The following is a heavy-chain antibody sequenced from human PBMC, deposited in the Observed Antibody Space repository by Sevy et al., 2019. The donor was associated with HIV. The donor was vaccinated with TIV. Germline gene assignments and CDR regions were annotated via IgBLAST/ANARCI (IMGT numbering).Heavy chain of an antibody. V-gene: IGHV3-7*03. CDR3: ARDSDRSSYFAD. Sequence: GGSLRLSCAASGFSLSSNWMSWVRQAPGKGLEWLANIKQDGSEKFYVDSVKGRFTISRDNAMKSLFLDMHSLRVEDTSIYFCARDSDRSSYFADWGQGTLVTVSS. CDR1: GFSLSSNW. CDR2: IKQDGSEK. D-gene: IGHD6-13*01. J-gene: IGHJ4*02.